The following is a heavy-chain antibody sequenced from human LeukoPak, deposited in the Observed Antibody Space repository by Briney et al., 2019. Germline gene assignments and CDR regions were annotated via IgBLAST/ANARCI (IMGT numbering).Heavy chain of an antibody. CDR1: GYTFTSYV. Sequence: GASVTVSCQASGYTFTSYVITWVRQAPGQGLEWMGWISAHNGKTNYAQKFQGRVTMTTDTPTSTAYMELRSLRSDDTAVYYCARGDVVVSAAVRFDPWGQGTLVTVSS. CDR2: ISAHNGKT. V-gene: IGHV1-18*01. J-gene: IGHJ5*02. D-gene: IGHD2-2*01. CDR3: ARGDVVVSAAVRFDP.